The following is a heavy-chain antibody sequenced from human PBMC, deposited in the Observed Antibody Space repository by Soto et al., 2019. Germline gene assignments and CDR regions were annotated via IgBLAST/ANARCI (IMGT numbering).Heavy chain of an antibody. Sequence: QVQLVESGGGVVQPGRSLRLSCAASGFTFSSYGMHWVRQAPGKGLGWVAVISYDGSNKYYADSVKGRFIISRDNSKNTLYLQMNSLRAEDTAVYYCAKDACGGDCYIPYYYGMDVWGQGTTVTVSS. D-gene: IGHD2-21*02. J-gene: IGHJ6*02. CDR3: AKDACGGDCYIPYYYGMDV. V-gene: IGHV3-30*18. CDR1: GFTFSSYG. CDR2: ISYDGSNK.